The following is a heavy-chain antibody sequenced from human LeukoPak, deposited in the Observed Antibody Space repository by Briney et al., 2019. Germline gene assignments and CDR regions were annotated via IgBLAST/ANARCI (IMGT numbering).Heavy chain of an antibody. V-gene: IGHV3-23*01. CDR3: AKDREITMIVVVIRAFDI. D-gene: IGHD3-22*01. CDR1: GFTFSSYA. J-gene: IGHJ3*02. Sequence: GGSLRLSCAAYGFTFSSYAMSWVRQAPGRGLEWVSAISGSGGSTYYADSVKGRFTISRDNSKNTLYLQMNSLRAEDTAVYYCAKDREITMIVVVIRAFDIWGQGTMVTVSS. CDR2: ISGSGGST.